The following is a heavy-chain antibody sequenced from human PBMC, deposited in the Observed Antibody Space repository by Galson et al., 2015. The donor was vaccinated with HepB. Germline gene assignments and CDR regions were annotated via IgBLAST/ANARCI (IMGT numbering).Heavy chain of an antibody. D-gene: IGHD3-10*01. V-gene: IGHV3-11*06. CDR2: ISGSSSYT. J-gene: IGHJ4*02. CDR1: GFTFSDYY. Sequence: SLRLSCAASGFTFSDYYMSWVRQAPGKGLEWVSYISGSSSYTTYADSVKGRFTISRDTATNSLYLRMNSLRAEDTAVYYCARGRGVRGVYYFDYWGQGTLVTVSS. CDR3: ARGRGVRGVYYFDY.